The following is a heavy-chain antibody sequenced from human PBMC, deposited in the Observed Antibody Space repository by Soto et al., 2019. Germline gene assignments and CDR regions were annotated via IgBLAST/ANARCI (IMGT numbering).Heavy chain of an antibody. CDR3: ATGYSSSWDAFDI. J-gene: IGHJ3*02. V-gene: IGHV3-23*01. Sequence: SLRLSCAASGFTFSDFAMTWVRQAPGKGLEWVSGISGSGTNKNYANSVKGRFTISRDNSKNTLFLEITSLRADDTAVYYCATGYSSSWDAFDIWGQGTMVTV. D-gene: IGHD6-13*01. CDR1: GFTFSDFA. CDR2: ISGSGTNK.